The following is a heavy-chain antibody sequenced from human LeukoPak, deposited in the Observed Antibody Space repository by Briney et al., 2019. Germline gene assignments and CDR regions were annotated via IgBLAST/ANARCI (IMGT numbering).Heavy chain of an antibody. CDR2: IIPMFGTT. D-gene: IGHD5-12*01. J-gene: IGHJ4*02. V-gene: IGHV1-69*05. CDR3: ATLAYSGFGPRSDSDY. Sequence: ASVKVSCKASGDTLSSDAVNWVRQAPGQGLEWMGGIIPMFGTTIFAPKFQGRLTVTTDASTSTGYMELTSLQSEDTAVYYCATLAYSGFGPRSDSDYWGQGTLVTVSS. CDR1: GDTLSSDA.